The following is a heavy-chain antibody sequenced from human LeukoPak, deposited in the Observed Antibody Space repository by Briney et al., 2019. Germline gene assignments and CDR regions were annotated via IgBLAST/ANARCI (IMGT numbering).Heavy chain of an antibody. Sequence: GGSLRLSCAASGFTFSSYAMSWVRQAPGKGLEWVSAISGSGGSTYYADSVKGRFTISRDNSKNTLYLQMNSLRAEDTAVYYCAKEGAPDPYSSSWFGWENWFDPWGLGTLVTVSS. V-gene: IGHV3-23*01. J-gene: IGHJ5*02. CDR2: ISGSGGST. CDR3: AKEGAPDPYSSSWFGWENWFDP. CDR1: GFTFSSYA. D-gene: IGHD6-13*01.